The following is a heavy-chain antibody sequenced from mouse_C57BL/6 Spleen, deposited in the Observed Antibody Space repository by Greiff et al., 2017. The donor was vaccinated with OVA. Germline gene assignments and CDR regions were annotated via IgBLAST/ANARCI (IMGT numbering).Heavy chain of an antibody. Sequence: QVQLQQPGTELVKPGASVKLSCKASGYTFTSYWMHWVKQRPGQGLEWIGNINPSNGGTNYNEKFKSTAILTVDKSSSTAYMQHSSLTSEDSAVYYSARSDDGYPAWFAYWGQGTLVTVSA. CDR1: GYTFTSYW. CDR3: ARSDDGYPAWFAY. CDR2: INPSNGGT. V-gene: IGHV1-53*01. J-gene: IGHJ3*01. D-gene: IGHD2-3*01.